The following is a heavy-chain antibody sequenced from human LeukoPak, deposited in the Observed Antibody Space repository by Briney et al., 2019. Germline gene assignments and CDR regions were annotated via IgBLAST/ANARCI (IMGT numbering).Heavy chain of an antibody. J-gene: IGHJ3*02. D-gene: IGHD2-15*01. CDR3: ARVALYCSGGSCYGKRYDAFDI. CDR1: GYTFTGYY. CDR2: INPNSGGT. Sequence: ASVKVSCKASGYTFTGYYMHWVRQAPGQGLEWMGWINPNSGGTNYAQKFQGRVTMTRDTSISTAYMELSRPRSDDTAVYYCARVALYCSGGSCYGKRYDAFDIWGQGTMVTVSS. V-gene: IGHV1-2*02.